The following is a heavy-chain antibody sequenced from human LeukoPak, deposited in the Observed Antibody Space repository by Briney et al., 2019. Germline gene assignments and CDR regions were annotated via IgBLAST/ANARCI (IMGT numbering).Heavy chain of an antibody. CDR3: ARDLNYYDGSTYYDAFDI. Sequence: PSETLSLTCTVSGGSISTHFWTWIRQPPGKGLEFIGNIYYTGTSNYNPPLKSRVTMSIDTAKNQFSLNLSSVTAADTAVYYCARDLNYYDGSTYYDAFDIWGQGTLVTVSS. CDR2: IYYTGTS. CDR1: GGSISTHF. J-gene: IGHJ3*02. V-gene: IGHV4-59*11. D-gene: IGHD3-22*01.